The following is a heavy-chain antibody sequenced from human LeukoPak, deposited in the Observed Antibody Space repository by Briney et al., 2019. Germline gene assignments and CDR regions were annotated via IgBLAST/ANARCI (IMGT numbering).Heavy chain of an antibody. CDR2: IYYSGST. CDR3: ARILFGVVTSYYFDY. CDR1: GGSISSSSYY. V-gene: IGHV4-39*01. D-gene: IGHD3-3*01. J-gene: IGHJ4*02. Sequence: PSETLSLTCTVSGGSISSSSYYWGWVRQPPGKGREWIGSIYYSGSTYYNPSLKSRVTISVDTSKNQFSLKLSSVTAADTAVYYCARILFGVVTSYYFDYWGQGTLVTVSS.